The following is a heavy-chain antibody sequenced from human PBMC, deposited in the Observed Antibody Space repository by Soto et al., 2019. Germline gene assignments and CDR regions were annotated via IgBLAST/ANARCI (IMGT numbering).Heavy chain of an antibody. CDR1: GGIFNSYA. Sequence: ASVKVSCKTFGGIFNSYALSWVRQAPGQGPEWMGQIIPIFGSPKYAQKFQGRVTITADESTNTAYMELTSLTSEDTAMYYCAREKFSNYFDPWGQGTQVTVSS. D-gene: IGHD3-3*01. CDR3: AREKFSNYFDP. V-gene: IGHV1-69*13. J-gene: IGHJ5*02. CDR2: IIPIFGSP.